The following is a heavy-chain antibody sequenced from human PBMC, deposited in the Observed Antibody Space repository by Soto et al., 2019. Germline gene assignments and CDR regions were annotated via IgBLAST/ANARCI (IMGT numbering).Heavy chain of an antibody. CDR2: ISAYNGKT. D-gene: IGHD6-6*01. CDR1: GYTFTSYG. J-gene: IGHJ6*02. V-gene: IGHV1-18*01. CDR3: ARDEYSSSPGTRYYYGMDV. Sequence: QVQLVQSGAEVKKPGASVKVSCKASGYTFTSYGISWVRQAPGQGLEWMGWISAYNGKTNYAQKFQGRVPMTTDTSTSTAYMELRSLRSDDTAVYYCARDEYSSSPGTRYYYGMDVWGQGTTVTVSS.